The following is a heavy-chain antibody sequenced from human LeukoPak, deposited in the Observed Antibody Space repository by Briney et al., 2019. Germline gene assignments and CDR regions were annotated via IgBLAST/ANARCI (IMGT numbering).Heavy chain of an antibody. D-gene: IGHD3-22*01. CDR1: GVSINSYY. J-gene: IGHJ3*02. CDR2: IYDSGST. V-gene: IGHV4-59*01. CDR3: ACLTTADAFDI. Sequence: SETLSLTCTVSGVSINSYYWSWIRQPPGKGLEWIGYIYDSGSTNYNPSLKSRVTISVDTSNNQLSLKLSSVTGADTAVYYCACLTTADAFDIWGQGTMVTVSS.